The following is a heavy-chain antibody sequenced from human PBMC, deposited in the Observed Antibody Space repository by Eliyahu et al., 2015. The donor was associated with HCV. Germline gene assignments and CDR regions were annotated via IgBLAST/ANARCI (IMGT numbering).Heavy chain of an antibody. CDR1: GFTFSSYA. J-gene: IGHJ4*02. Sequence: EVQLLESGGGLVQPGGSLRLSCAASGFTFSSYAMSWVRQAPGKGLEWVSAISGSGGSTYYADSVKGRFTISRDNSKNTLYLQMNSLRAEDTAVYYCAKGLGYYDSSVSPFDYWGQGTLVTVSS. CDR3: AKGLGYYDSSVSPFDY. D-gene: IGHD3-22*01. V-gene: IGHV3-23*01. CDR2: ISGSGGST.